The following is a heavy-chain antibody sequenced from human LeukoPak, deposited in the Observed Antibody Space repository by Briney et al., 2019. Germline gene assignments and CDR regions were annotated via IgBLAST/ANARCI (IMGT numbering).Heavy chain of an antibody. J-gene: IGHJ4*02. V-gene: IGHV3-23*01. CDR2: ISGSGGST. D-gene: IGHD5-18*01. Sequence: GSLRLSFAASGFTFSSYAMSWVRQAPGKGLEWVSAISGSGGSTYYADSVKGRFTISRDNSKNTLYLQMNSLRAEDTAVYYCAKDRDTAMVIDYWGQGTLVTVSS. CDR1: GFTFSSYA. CDR3: AKDRDTAMVIDY.